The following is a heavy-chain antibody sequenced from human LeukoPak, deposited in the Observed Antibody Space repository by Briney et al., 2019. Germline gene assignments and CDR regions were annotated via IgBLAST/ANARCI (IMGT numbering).Heavy chain of an antibody. D-gene: IGHD4-17*01. Sequence: GGSLRLSCAASGFTFSSYGMSGVRQAPAKGLEWVSAISGSGGSTYYADSVKGRFTISRDNSKNTLYLQLNSLSAEDTAVYYCAKDPGLYGESDVFDIWGQGTMVSVS. CDR1: GFTFSSYG. J-gene: IGHJ3*02. CDR3: AKDPGLYGESDVFDI. CDR2: ISGSGGST. V-gene: IGHV3-23*01.